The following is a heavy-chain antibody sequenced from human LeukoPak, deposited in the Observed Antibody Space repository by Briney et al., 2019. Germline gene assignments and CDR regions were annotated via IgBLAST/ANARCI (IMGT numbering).Heavy chain of an antibody. CDR3: ARDHRRYYGSGSQNYYYYYMDV. CDR2: IIPIFGTA. CDR1: GGTFSSYA. Sequence: ASVKVSCKASGGTFSSYAISWVRQAPGQGLEWMGGIIPIFGTANYAQKFQGRVTITADESTSTAYMELSSLRSEDTAVYYCARDHRRYYGSGSQNYYYYYMDVWGKGTTVTISS. J-gene: IGHJ6*03. D-gene: IGHD3-10*01. V-gene: IGHV1-69*13.